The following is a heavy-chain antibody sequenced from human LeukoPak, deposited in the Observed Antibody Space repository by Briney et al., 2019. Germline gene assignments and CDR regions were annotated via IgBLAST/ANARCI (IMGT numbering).Heavy chain of an antibody. D-gene: IGHD3-22*01. V-gene: IGHV3-30-3*01. CDR2: ISYEGSNK. CDR1: VFTFSDHA. Sequence: GRSLRLSCAASVFTFSDHAMNWVRKAPGRGLEWGAIISYEGSNKFYSDSVKGRFTISRDDSKNTLYLQMNSLRADDTAVYYCARDSGIDLTVVMADWGQGTLVTVSS. J-gene: IGHJ4*02. CDR3: ARDSGIDLTVVMAD.